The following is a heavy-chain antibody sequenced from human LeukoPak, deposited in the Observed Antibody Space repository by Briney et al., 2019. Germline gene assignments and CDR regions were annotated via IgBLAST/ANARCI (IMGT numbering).Heavy chain of an antibody. J-gene: IGHJ6*03. Sequence: GGSLRLSCAASGFTVSSNYMSWIRQGPGKGLEWVSIFYSGGYTYYADSVKGRFTISRDNSKNTLYLQMNSLRAEDTAVYYCARGEYYYYYHMDVWGRGTTVTVSS. CDR1: GFTVSSNY. CDR3: ARGEYYYYYHMDV. D-gene: IGHD3-10*01. CDR2: FYSGGYT. V-gene: IGHV3-66*02.